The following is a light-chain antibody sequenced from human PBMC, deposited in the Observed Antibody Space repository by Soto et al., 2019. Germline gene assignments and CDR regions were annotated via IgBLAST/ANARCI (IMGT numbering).Light chain of an antibody. CDR1: SSDVGGYNY. J-gene: IGLJ1*01. CDR2: EVS. V-gene: IGLV2-14*01. CDR3: SSYTSSSTLRV. Sequence: LTQPASVSGSPGQSITISCTGTSSDVGGYNYVSWYQQHPGKAPKLMIYEVSNRPSGVSNRFSGSKSGNTASLTISGLQAEDEADYYCSSYTSSSTLRVFGTGTKVT.